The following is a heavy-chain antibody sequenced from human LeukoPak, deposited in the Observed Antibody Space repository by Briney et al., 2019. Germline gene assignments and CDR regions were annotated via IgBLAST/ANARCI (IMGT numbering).Heavy chain of an antibody. CDR2: ISYSGNT. D-gene: IGHD6-13*01. V-gene: IGHV4-39*01. CDR1: GGSISSSSSY. Sequence: PSETLSLTCTVSGGSISSSSSYWGWIRQPPGKGLEWIGTISYSGNTYYNPSLKSRVTISVDTSKNQFSLKLSSVTAADTAVYYCARNLAAAGIRWFDPWGQGTLVTVSS. J-gene: IGHJ5*02. CDR3: ARNLAAAGIRWFDP.